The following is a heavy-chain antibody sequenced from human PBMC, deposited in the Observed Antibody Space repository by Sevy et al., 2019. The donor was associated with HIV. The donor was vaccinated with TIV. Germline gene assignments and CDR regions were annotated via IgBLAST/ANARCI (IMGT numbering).Heavy chain of an antibody. J-gene: IGHJ4*02. D-gene: IGHD2-15*01. CDR3: GRGEDCSGGSCYDGGLRWELRERAFDY. V-gene: IGHV3-48*01. CDR1: GFTFSSYS. Sequence: GGSLRLSCAASGFTFSSYSMNWVRQAPGKGLEWVSYISSSSSTIYYAASVKGRFSTSRDNAKNSRYLHMNRLRAEDTAVYYCGRGEDCSGGSCYDGGLRWELRERAFDYWGQGTLVTVSS. CDR2: ISSSSSTI.